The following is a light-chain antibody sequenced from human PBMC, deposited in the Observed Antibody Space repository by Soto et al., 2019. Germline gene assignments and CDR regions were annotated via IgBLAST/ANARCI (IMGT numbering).Light chain of an antibody. CDR3: QQANSFPIT. CDR2: DAS. Sequence: LLTQSPATLSVSPGQRVTLSCRASQSISSYLAWYQQRPGQPSRLLIYDASNRATGIPARFSGSGSGTDFTLTISSLEHEDFPTYFCQQANSFPITFGQGTRLEIK. J-gene: IGKJ5*01. V-gene: IGKV3-11*01. CDR1: QSISSY.